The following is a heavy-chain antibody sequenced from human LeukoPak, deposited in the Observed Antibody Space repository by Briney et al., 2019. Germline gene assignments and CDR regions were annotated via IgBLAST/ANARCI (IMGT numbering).Heavy chain of an antibody. D-gene: IGHD6-19*01. J-gene: IGHJ1*01. CDR3: AKDTVEGQWLPEYGYFQH. CDR2: ISYDGSNK. CDR1: GFTFSSYG. V-gene: IGHV3-30*18. Sequence: GGSLRLSCAASGFTFSSYGMHWVRQAPGKGLEWVAVISYDGSNKYYADSVKGRFTISSDNSKNTLYLEMNSLRAEDTAVYYCAKDTVEGQWLPEYGYFQHWGQGTLVTVSS.